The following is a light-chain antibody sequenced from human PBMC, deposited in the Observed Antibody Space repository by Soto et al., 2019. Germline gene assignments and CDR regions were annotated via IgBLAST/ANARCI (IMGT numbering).Light chain of an antibody. CDR2: GTS. Sequence: DIVLTQSPCTLSLSPGERATLSCRASQSVSSSYLAWYQQKPGQAPSPLIYGTSSRETAIPDRFSGSGSGTDFTLTISRLEPEDFAVYYCQQYGSSPWTFGQGTKVEIK. CDR3: QQYGSSPWT. J-gene: IGKJ1*01. V-gene: IGKV3-20*01. CDR1: QSVSSSY.